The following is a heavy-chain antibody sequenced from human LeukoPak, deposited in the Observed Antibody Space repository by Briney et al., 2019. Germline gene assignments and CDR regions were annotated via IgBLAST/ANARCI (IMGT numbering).Heavy chain of an antibody. Sequence: SVKVSCKASGYTFTSYYMHWVRQAPGQGLEWMGGIIPIFGTANYAQKFQGRVTITADESTSTAYMELSSLRSEDTAVYYCARVAYCGGDCYQGYFDYWGQGTLVTVSS. D-gene: IGHD2-21*02. J-gene: IGHJ4*02. CDR3: ARVAYCGGDCYQGYFDY. V-gene: IGHV1-69*13. CDR2: IIPIFGTA. CDR1: GYTFTSYY.